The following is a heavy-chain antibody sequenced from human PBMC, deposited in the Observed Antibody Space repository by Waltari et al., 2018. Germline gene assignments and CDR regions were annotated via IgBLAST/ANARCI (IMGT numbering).Heavy chain of an antibody. CDR1: GFTFSSYA. Sequence: EVQLLESGGGLVQPGGSLRLSCAASGFTFSSYAMSWVRQAPGKGLEWVSAIRGRGGSTYYADSVKGRFTISRDNSKNTLYLQMNSLRAEDTAVYYCAKGRVAAAGMVPLNDAFDIWGQGTMVTVSS. J-gene: IGHJ3*02. CDR3: AKGRVAAAGMVPLNDAFDI. D-gene: IGHD6-13*01. CDR2: IRGRGGST. V-gene: IGHV3-23*01.